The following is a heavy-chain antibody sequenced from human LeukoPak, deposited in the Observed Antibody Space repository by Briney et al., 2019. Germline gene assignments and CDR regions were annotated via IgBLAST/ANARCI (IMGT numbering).Heavy chain of an antibody. V-gene: IGHV4-39*01. Sequence: SETLSLTCTVSGGSISSSSYYWGWIRQPPGKGLEWIGSIYYSGSTYYNPSLKSRVTISVDTSKNQFSLKLSSVTAADTAVYYCARLKVVWSPRYYDILTGPGPFDYWGQGTLVTVSS. CDR3: ARLKVVWSPRYYDILTGPGPFDY. J-gene: IGHJ4*02. CDR1: GGSISSSSYY. CDR2: IYYSGST. D-gene: IGHD3-9*01.